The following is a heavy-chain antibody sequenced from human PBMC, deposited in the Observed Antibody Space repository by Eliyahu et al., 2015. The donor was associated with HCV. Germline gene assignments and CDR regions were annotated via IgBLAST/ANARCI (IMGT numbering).Heavy chain of an antibody. Sequence: QVQLQQWGAGLLKPSETLSLTCAVYGGSFSGYYWSWIRQPPGKGLEWIGEINHSGSTNYNPSLKSRVTISVDTSKNQFSLKLSSVTAADTAVYYCARGLGGRDSRPLDYYYYGMDVWGQGTTVTVSS. D-gene: IGHD3-22*01. CDR2: INHSGST. CDR1: GGSFSGYY. J-gene: IGHJ6*02. V-gene: IGHV4-34*01. CDR3: ARGLGGRDSRPLDYYYYGMDV.